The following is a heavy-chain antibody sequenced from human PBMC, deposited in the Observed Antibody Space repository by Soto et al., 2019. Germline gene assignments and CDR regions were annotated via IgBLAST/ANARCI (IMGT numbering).Heavy chain of an antibody. CDR1: GFTFSSYA. D-gene: IGHD1-26*01. CDR3: AKEGSGGYHPIDY. V-gene: IGHV3-23*01. Sequence: GGSLRLSCAASGFTFSSYAMSWGRQAPGKGLEWVSAISGSGGSTYYADSVKGRFTISRDNSKNTLYLQMNSLRADDTAVYYCAKEGSGGYHPIDYWGQGTLVTVSS. J-gene: IGHJ4*02. CDR2: ISGSGGST.